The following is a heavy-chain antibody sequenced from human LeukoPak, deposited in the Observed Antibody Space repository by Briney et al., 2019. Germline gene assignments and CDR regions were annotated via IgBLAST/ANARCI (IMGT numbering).Heavy chain of an antibody. CDR2: INPNSGGT. Sequence: GASVKVSCKASGYTFTGYYMHWVRQAPGQGLEWMGWINPNSGGTNYAQKFQGRVTMTRDTSISTAYMELSRLRSDDTAVYYCARGPIQLGLGYYMDVWGKGTTVTISS. CDR1: GYTFTGYY. D-gene: IGHD5-18*01. V-gene: IGHV1-2*02. J-gene: IGHJ6*03. CDR3: ARGPIQLGLGYYMDV.